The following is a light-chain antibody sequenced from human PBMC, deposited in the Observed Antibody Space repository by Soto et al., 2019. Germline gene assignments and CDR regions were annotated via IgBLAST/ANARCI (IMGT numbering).Light chain of an antibody. CDR2: GAS. J-gene: IGKJ1*01. CDR1: QSISSS. Sequence: EIVRTQSPATLSMSPGERVTLSCRASQSISSSLAWYQQKRGQAPSLLMYGASTRATGIPARFSGSGSGTDFTLTISRLEPEDFAVDYCQQYGSSPEFGQGTKVDIK. V-gene: IGKV3-20*01. CDR3: QQYGSSPE.